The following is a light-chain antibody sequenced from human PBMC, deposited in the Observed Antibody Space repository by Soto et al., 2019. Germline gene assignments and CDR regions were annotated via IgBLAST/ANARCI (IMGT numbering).Light chain of an antibody. CDR2: AAS. J-gene: IGKJ4*01. CDR3: QQRSNWPQLT. Sequence: EIVLTQSPATLSVSPGERATLSCRASQSVRSNLAWYQLIPGQAPRLLIYAASTRAIGIPARFSGSGSGTDFTLTISSLEPEDFAVYYCQQRSNWPQLTFGGGTKVDI. CDR1: QSVRSN. V-gene: IGKV3-11*01.